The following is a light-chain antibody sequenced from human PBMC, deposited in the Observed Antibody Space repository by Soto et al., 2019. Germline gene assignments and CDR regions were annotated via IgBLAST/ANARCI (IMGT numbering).Light chain of an antibody. Sequence: EIVMTQSPATLSVSPGGRATLSCRASQSVSSTLAWYQQRPGQAPRLLIYGASTRATGFPARFSGSGSGTEFTLTISGLQSEDFAVYYCQQYKNWPLTFGGGTKVDIK. CDR2: GAS. V-gene: IGKV3-15*01. CDR3: QQYKNWPLT. CDR1: QSVSST. J-gene: IGKJ4*01.